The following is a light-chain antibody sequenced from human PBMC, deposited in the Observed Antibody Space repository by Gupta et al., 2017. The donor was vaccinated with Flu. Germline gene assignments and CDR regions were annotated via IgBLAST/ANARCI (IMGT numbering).Light chain of an antibody. J-gene: IGLJ2*01. Sequence: SVLTQPPSVSEAPRQEVTISCSGSSSNIGKYAVNWYQHLPEQAPKLLIYFSALLPSGVSDRFSASKSGTSASLTISGLRSEDEGDYYCAAWDDNGNGLVFGGGTRVTVL. V-gene: IGLV1-36*01. CDR1: SSNIGKYA. CDR3: AAWDDNGNGLV. CDR2: FSA.